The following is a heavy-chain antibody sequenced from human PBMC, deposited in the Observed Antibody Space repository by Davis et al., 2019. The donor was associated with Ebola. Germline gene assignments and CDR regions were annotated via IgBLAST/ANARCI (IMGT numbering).Heavy chain of an antibody. CDR2: LSTHNGNT. D-gene: IGHD3-10*01. Sequence: ASVKVSCKTSGYTFSSYGISWVRQAPGQGLEWMGWLSTHNGNTDYAQRLQGRVTMTTDTSTNTAYMELRSLRSDDTAVYYCARDLTVIRGVHANWGQGTLVTVSS. V-gene: IGHV1-18*01. J-gene: IGHJ4*02. CDR1: GYTFSSYG. CDR3: ARDLTVIRGVHAN.